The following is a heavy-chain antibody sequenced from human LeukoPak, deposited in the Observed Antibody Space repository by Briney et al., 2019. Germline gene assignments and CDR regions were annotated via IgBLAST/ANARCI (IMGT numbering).Heavy chain of an antibody. J-gene: IGHJ5*02. CDR1: GFTFSSYA. Sequence: GGSLRLSCAASGFTFSSYAMHWVRQAPGKGLEWVAVISYDGSNKYYADSVKGRFTISRDNSKNTQYLQMNSLSAEDTAVYYCARATPVRFDPWGQGTLVTVSS. CDR2: ISYDGSNK. CDR3: ARATPVRFDP. V-gene: IGHV3-30*04.